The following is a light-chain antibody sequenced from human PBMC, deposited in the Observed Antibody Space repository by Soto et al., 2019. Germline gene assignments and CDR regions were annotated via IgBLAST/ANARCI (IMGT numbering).Light chain of an antibody. CDR3: GAWDDSLSAV. CDR2: DNS. Sequence: QSVLTQPPSVSAAPGQKVTISCSGSKSNIGNNYLSWYQHLPGTAPKLLIYDNSKRPTGIPDRFSGSKSGTSATLGITGLQTGDEADYYCGAWDDSLSAVFGGGTKVTVL. CDR1: KSNIGNNY. J-gene: IGLJ2*01. V-gene: IGLV1-51*01.